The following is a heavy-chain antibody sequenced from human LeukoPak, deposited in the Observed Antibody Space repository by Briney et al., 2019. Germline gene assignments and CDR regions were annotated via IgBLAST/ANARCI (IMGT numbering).Heavy chain of an antibody. CDR2: IYYSGSA. CDR1: GGSVSSGSYY. Sequence: SSETLSLTCTVSGGSVSSGSYYWSWIRQPPGKGLERIGYIYYSGSAKYNPSLKSRVTISVDTSKKQFSLKLTSVTAADTAVYYCARGFGDWGLSWFDPWGQGTLVTVSS. CDR3: ARGFGDWGLSWFDP. D-gene: IGHD3-10*01. V-gene: IGHV4-61*01. J-gene: IGHJ5*02.